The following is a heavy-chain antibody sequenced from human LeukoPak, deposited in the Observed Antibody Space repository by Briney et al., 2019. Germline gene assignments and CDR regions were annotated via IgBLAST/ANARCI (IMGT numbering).Heavy chain of an antibody. CDR2: IYSRGSA. CDR1: GGSISSSNYY. D-gene: IGHD3-3*01. CDR3: ARLPWSGDNYYMDV. V-gene: IGHV4-39*07. J-gene: IGHJ6*03. Sequence: SETLSLTCIVSGGSISSSNYYWGWIRQSPGKGLEWIGSIYSRGSAYYNPSLKSRVTISVDTSKNQFSLKLSSVTAADTAVYYCARLPWSGDNYYMDVWGKGTTVTVSS.